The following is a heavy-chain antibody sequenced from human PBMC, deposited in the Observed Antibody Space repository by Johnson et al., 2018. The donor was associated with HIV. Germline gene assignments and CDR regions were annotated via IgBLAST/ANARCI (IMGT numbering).Heavy chain of an antibody. CDR2: ISSSGSNI. CDR1: GFTFSDYY. CDR3: ATLNGHAFDI. V-gene: IGHV3-11*01. J-gene: IGHJ3*02. Sequence: QMLLVESGGGLVKPGGSLRLSCAPSGFTFSDYYMSWMRQAPGQGLEWVSYISSSGSNIYKADSVKGRFIISRDNAKNSLYLQMNSLRAEDTAVYYCATLNGHAFDIWGQGTMVTVSS.